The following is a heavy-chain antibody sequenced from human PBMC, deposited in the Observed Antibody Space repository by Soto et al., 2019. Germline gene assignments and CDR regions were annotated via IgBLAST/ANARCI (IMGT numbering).Heavy chain of an antibody. CDR3: AKDGLLWFGEPLPVYFDY. CDR1: GFTFSSYA. V-gene: IGHV3-23*01. D-gene: IGHD3-10*01. CDR2: ISGSGGST. J-gene: IGHJ4*02. Sequence: PGGSLRLSCTASGFTFSSYAMSWVRQAPGKGLKWVSAISGSGGSTYYADSVKGRFTISRDNSKNTLCLQMNSLRAEDTAVYYCAKDGLLWFGEPLPVYFDYWGQGTLVTVSS.